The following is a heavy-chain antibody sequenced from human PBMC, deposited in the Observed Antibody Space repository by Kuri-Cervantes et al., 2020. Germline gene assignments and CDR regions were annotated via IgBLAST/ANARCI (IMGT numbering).Heavy chain of an antibody. D-gene: IGHD3-22*01. J-gene: IGHJ4*02. CDR1: GFTFSDFY. Sequence: GGSLRLSCAASGFTFSDFYMSWIRQTPGKGLEWVSYTSTTGTTSYYADSVKGRFTISRDNAKDSLFLQMNSLRAEDTAVYYCARAPAYYYDSSGLVDYWGQGTLVTVSS. CDR3: ARAPAYYYDSSGLVDY. V-gene: IGHV3-11*04. CDR2: TSTTGTTS.